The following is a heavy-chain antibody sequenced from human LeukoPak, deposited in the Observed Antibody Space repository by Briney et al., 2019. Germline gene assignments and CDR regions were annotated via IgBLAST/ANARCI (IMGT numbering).Heavy chain of an antibody. CDR1: GGSFSGYY. V-gene: IGHV4-34*01. CDR3: ARGLRGYKWPERSEMYYFDY. Sequence: PSETLSLTCAAYGGSFSGYYWSWIRQPPGKGLEWIGEINHSGSTNYNPSPKSRVTISVDTSKNQFSLKLSSVTAADTAVYYCARGLRGYKWPERSEMYYFDYWGQGTLVTVSS. CDR2: INHSGST. D-gene: IGHD1-1*01. J-gene: IGHJ4*02.